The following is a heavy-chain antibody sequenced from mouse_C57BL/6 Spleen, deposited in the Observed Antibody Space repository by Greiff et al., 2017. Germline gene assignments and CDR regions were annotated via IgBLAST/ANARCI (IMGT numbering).Heavy chain of an antibody. CDR1: GFTFSDYG. CDR3: ARDSPYAMGY. V-gene: IGHV5-17*01. Sequence: EVHLVESGGGLVKPGGSLKLSCAASGFTFSDYGMHWVRQAPEKGLEWVAYISSGSSTIYYADTVKGRFTISRDNAKNTLFLQMTSLRSEDTAMYYCARDSPYAMGYWGQGTSGTVSS. CDR2: ISSGSSTI. J-gene: IGHJ4*01. D-gene: IGHD2-12*01.